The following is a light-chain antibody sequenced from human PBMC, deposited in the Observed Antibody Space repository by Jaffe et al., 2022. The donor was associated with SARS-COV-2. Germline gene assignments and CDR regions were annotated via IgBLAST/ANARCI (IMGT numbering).Light chain of an antibody. V-gene: IGKV3-20*01. CDR1: QTVSSSF. CDR2: GAS. Sequence: EIVLTQSPGTLSLSPGERATISCRASQTVSSSFLAWLQQRPGQAPSLLIYGASNRATGIPDRFSGSGSGTDFTLTISRLEPEDFAVYYCQQYDSSSPDFTFGQGTRLEI. J-gene: IGKJ5*01. CDR3: QQYDSSSPDFT.